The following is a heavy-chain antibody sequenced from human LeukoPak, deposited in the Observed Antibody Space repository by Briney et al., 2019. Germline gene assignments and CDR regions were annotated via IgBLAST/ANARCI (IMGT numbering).Heavy chain of an antibody. Sequence: SETLSLTCAVYGASFSGYYWSWIRQPPGKGLEWIGEINHSGSTNYNPSLKSRVTISVDTSKNQFSLKLSSVTAADTAVYYCARGRTGLYYYGSGLDYWGQGTLVTVSS. CDR3: ARGRTGLYYYGSGLDY. CDR1: GASFSGYY. V-gene: IGHV4-34*01. J-gene: IGHJ4*02. CDR2: INHSGST. D-gene: IGHD3-10*01.